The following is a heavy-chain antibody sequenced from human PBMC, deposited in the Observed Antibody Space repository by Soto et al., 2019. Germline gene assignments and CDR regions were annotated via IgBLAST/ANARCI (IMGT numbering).Heavy chain of an antibody. V-gene: IGHV4-30-4*01. CDR1: RGCINSGDYY. J-gene: IGHJ5*02. CDR3: ARILMNYYRLDH. D-gene: IGHD3-10*01. CDR2: IYYSGST. Sequence: PSETLSLTXTVSRGCINSGDYYCSCIGQPPGQGLEWIAHIYYSGSTYYNPSLKSRARISVDSSKSQVSLKLTSVTAADTPVYFCARILMNYYRLDHWGQGALVTVSS.